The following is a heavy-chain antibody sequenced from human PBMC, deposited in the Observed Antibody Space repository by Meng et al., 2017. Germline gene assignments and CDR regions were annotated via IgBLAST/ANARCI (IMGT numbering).Heavy chain of an antibody. CDR2: ISAYNGNT. D-gene: IGHD1-7*01. V-gene: IGHV1-18*01. Sequence: VQLVQVGAGVKKPGASGKASGKASGYTFTSYGISWVRQAPGQGLEWMGWISAYNGNTNYAQKLQGRVTMTTDTSTSTAYMELRSLRSDDTAVYYCARDPRITGTTLPDYWGQGTLVTVSS. CDR1: GYTFTSYG. J-gene: IGHJ4*02. CDR3: ARDPRITGTTLPDY.